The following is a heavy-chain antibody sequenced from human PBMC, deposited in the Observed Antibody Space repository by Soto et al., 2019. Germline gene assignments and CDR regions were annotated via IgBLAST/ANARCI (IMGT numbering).Heavy chain of an antibody. J-gene: IGHJ6*03. CDR1: GFTFSSYG. CDR3: ARDSTSCSSTSCYGEYYYYMDV. D-gene: IGHD2-2*01. CDR2: IWYDGSNK. V-gene: IGHV3-33*01. Sequence: QVQLVESGGGVGQPGRSLRLSCAASGFTFSSYGMHWVRQAPGKGLEWVAVIWYDGSNKYYADSVKGRFTISRDNSKNTLYLQMNSLRAEDTAVYYCARDSTSCSSTSCYGEYYYYMDVWGKGTTVTVSS.